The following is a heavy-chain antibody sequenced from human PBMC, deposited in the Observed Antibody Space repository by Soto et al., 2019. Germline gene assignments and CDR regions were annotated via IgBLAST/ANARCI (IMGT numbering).Heavy chain of an antibody. Sequence: EVQLLESGGGLVQPGGSLRLSCAASGFTFSSYAMSWVRQAPGKGLEWVSAISGSGGSTYYADSVKGRFTISRDNSKNSLFLQMNSLRDEDTAVYYCARDRGGAGATDYWGQGTLVTVSS. J-gene: IGHJ4*02. CDR2: ISGSGGST. CDR3: ARDRGGAGATDY. D-gene: IGHD1-26*01. V-gene: IGHV3-23*01. CDR1: GFTFSSYA.